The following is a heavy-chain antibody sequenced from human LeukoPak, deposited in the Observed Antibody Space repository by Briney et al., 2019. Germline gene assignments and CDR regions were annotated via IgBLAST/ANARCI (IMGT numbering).Heavy chain of an antibody. V-gene: IGHV4-59*11. CDR3: ASGRPLGFDY. D-gene: IGHD1-26*01. Sequence: SETLSLTCVVSGGSFSAHYWTWIRQPPGKGLEWIGYIYYSGTTNYNPSLKNRATISVDTSKNQFSLKLSSVTAADTAVYYCASGRPLGFDYWGQGTLVTVSS. CDR1: GGSFSAHY. J-gene: IGHJ4*02. CDR2: IYYSGTT.